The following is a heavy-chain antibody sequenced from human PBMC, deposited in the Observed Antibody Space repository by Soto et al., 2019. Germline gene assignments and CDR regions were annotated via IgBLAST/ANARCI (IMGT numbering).Heavy chain of an antibody. Sequence: QVQLVQSGAEVKKPGSSVKVSCKASGGTFSSYAISWVRQAPGQGLEWMGGIIPIFGTANYAQKFQGRVTITADESTSTAYMELSSLRSEDTAVYYCARGSSGWTRGPIYYYYGMDVWGQGTTVTVSS. J-gene: IGHJ6*02. V-gene: IGHV1-69*01. D-gene: IGHD6-19*01. CDR3: ARGSSGWTRGPIYYYYGMDV. CDR1: GGTFSSYA. CDR2: IIPIFGTA.